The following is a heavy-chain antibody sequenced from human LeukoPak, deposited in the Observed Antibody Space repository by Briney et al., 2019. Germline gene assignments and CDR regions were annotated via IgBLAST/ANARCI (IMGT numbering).Heavy chain of an antibody. Sequence: SVKVSCEASGDTFSSYAISWVRQAPGQGLEWMGGLIPIFGTANYAQKFQGRVTITTDESTSTAYRELSSLRSEDTAVYYCASADPGYCSSTSCYGTSYFDLWGRGTLVTVSS. J-gene: IGHJ2*01. D-gene: IGHD2-2*01. CDR3: ASADPGYCSSTSCYGTSYFDL. V-gene: IGHV1-69*05. CDR2: LIPIFGTA. CDR1: GDTFSSYA.